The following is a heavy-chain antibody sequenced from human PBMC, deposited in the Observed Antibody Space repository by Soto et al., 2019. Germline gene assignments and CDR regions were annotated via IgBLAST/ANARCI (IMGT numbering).Heavy chain of an antibody. Sequence: QVQLQESGPGLVKPSQTLSLTCTVSGGSISSGGYYWSWIRQQPGKGLEWIGYIYYSVSTYYNPSLTSQVTISLDTAKNHFSRKLSSVTAADTAVYYCARDEWFGELRYWGQGTLVTVSS. CDR3: ARDEWFGELRY. CDR1: GGSISSGGYY. J-gene: IGHJ4*02. D-gene: IGHD3-10*01. CDR2: IYYSVST. V-gene: IGHV4-31*01.